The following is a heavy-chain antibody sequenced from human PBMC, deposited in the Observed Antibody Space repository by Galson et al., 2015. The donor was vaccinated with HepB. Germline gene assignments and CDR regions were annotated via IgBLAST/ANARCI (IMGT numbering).Heavy chain of an antibody. CDR1: GFTFSSYA. J-gene: IGHJ3*02. D-gene: IGHD5-18*01. CDR2: ISYDGSNK. V-gene: IGHV3-30*04. CDR3: ARVVDTATDPDAFDI. Sequence: SLRLSCAASGFTFSSYAMHWVRQAPGKGLEWVAVISYDGSNKYYADSVKGRFTISRDNSKNTLYLQMNSLRAEDTAVYYCARVVDTATDPDAFDIWGQGTTVTVSS.